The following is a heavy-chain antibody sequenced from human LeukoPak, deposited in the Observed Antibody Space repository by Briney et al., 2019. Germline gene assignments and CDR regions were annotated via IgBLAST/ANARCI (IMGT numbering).Heavy chain of an antibody. Sequence: SETLSLTCTVSGGSISSYYWSWIRQPPGKGLEWIGYIYYSGSTNYNPSLKSRVTISVDTSKNQFSLKLSSVTAADTAVYYCARTSSSSFDYWGQGALVTVSS. D-gene: IGHD6-6*01. J-gene: IGHJ4*02. CDR2: IYYSGST. CDR1: GGSISSYY. CDR3: ARTSSSSFDY. V-gene: IGHV4-59*01.